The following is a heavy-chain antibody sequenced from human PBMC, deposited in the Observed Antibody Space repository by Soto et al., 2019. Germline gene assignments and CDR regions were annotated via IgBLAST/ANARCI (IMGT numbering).Heavy chain of an antibody. CDR2: ISAYNGNT. CDR1: GYTFTSYG. D-gene: IGHD1-26*01. V-gene: IGHV1-18*01. J-gene: IGHJ4*02. CDR3: AGDRGSYALGS. Sequence: QVQLVQSGAEVKKPGASVKVSCKASGYTFTSYGISWARQAPGQGLEWMGWISAYNGNTTDAQKLQGRLTMTTDTSTSTAYMEPRSLRSDDTAVYSCAGDRGSYALGSWVQGTLVTVSS.